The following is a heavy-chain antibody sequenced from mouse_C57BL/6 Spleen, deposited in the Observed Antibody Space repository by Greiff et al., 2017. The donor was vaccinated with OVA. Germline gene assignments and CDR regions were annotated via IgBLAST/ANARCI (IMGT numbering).Heavy chain of an antibody. CDR1: GYTFTSYW. D-gene: IGHD2-4*01. Sequence: EVQLQQSGTVLARPGASVKMSCKTSGYTFTSYWMHWVKQRPGQGLEWIGAIYPGNSDTSYNQKFKGKAKLTAVTSASTAYMELSSLTNEDSAVYYCTRTPWYYDYDVGQYYYAMDYWGQGTSVTVSS. CDR3: TRTPWYYDYDVGQYYYAMDY. CDR2: IYPGNSDT. J-gene: IGHJ4*01. V-gene: IGHV1-5*01.